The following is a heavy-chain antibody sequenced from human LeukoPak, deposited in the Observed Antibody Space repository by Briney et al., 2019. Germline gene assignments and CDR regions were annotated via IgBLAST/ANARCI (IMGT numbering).Heavy chain of an antibody. CDR3: ARGYSYGYYYFDY. CDR2: IIPIFGTA. Sequence: SVKVSCKASGGTFSSYAISWVRQAPGQGLEWMGGIIPIFGTANYAQKFQGRVTITADESTSTAYMELSSLRSEDTAVYYCARGYSYGYYYFDYWGQGTLVTVSS. J-gene: IGHJ4*02. CDR1: GGTFSSYA. D-gene: IGHD5-18*01. V-gene: IGHV1-69*13.